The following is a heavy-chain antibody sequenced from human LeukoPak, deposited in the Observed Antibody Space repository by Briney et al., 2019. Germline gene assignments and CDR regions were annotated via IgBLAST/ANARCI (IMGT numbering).Heavy chain of an antibody. Sequence: GSLRLSCAASGFTFSSYSMNWVRQAPGKGLEWVSSISSSSSYIYYADSVKGRFTISRDNAKNSLYLQMNSLRAEDTAVYYCARDLRYSSGWYGSFGYWGQGTLVTVSS. J-gene: IGHJ4*02. D-gene: IGHD6-19*01. V-gene: IGHV3-21*01. CDR2: ISSSSSYI. CDR1: GFTFSSYS. CDR3: ARDLRYSSGWYGSFGY.